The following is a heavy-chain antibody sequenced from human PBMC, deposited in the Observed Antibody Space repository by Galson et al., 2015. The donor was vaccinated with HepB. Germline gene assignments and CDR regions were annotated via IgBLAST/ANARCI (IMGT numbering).Heavy chain of an antibody. CDR2: INTYSSST. D-gene: IGHD1-26*01. V-gene: IGHV1-18*01. CDR3: ARGALVAACTATLNVWSVP. Sequence: SVKVSCKASGYTFSSYSIAWVRQAPGQGLEWMGWINTYSSSTNYAQSLQGRLILTTETSTTTAYMELRSLRSDDTAVYYCARGALVAACTATLNVWSVPWGQGTLVTVSA. J-gene: IGHJ5*02. CDR1: GYTFSSYS.